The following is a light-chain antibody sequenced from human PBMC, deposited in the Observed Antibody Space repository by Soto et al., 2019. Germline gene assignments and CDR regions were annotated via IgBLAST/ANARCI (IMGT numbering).Light chain of an antibody. J-gene: IGLJ3*02. CDR2: LSGDGSH. Sequence: QLVLTQSPSASASLGASVKLTCTLSSGHSTYDVAWHQQQPQKGPRFLMKLSGDGSHTKGDGIPDRFSGSSSGAERYLLISSLQSEDEADYFCQTWGSGIWVFGGGTQLTVL. CDR1: SGHSTYD. CDR3: QTWGSGIWV. V-gene: IGLV4-69*01.